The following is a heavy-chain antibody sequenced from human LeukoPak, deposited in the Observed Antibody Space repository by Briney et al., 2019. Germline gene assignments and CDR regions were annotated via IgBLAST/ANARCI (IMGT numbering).Heavy chain of an antibody. D-gene: IGHD2-8*02. V-gene: IGHV3-30-3*01. CDR3: ARPAGYWYTPYYFDY. CDR2: ISYDGSNK. J-gene: IGHJ4*02. Sequence: GGSLRLSCAASGFTFSSYAMHWVRQAPGKGLEWVAVISYDGSNKYYADSVKGRFTISRDNSKNTLYLQMNSLRAEDTAVYYCARPAGYWYTPYYFDYWGQGTLVTVSS. CDR1: GFTFSSYA.